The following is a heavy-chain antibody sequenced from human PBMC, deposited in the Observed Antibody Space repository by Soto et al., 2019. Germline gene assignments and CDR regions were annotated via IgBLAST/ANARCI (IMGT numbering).Heavy chain of an antibody. CDR2: IYPGDSDT. D-gene: IGHD2-15*01. CDR3: ETHGSGGNGHNWFDP. Sequence: PGESLKISCKGYGYSFTSYWIGWVRQMPGEGLEWMGIIYPGDSDTRYSPSFQGQVTISADKSISTAYLQWGSLKASDTAMYYCETHGSGGNGHNWFDPWGQGTLVTVSS. J-gene: IGHJ5*02. CDR1: GYSFTSYW. V-gene: IGHV5-51*01.